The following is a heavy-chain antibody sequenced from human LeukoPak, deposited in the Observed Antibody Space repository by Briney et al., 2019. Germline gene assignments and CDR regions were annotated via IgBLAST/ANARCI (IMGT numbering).Heavy chain of an antibody. D-gene: IGHD6-6*01. J-gene: IGHJ4*02. V-gene: IGHV3-30-3*01. Sequence: PGGSLRLSCAASGFTFSNYAIHWVRQAPGKGLEWVAVISYDGSNKYYTDSVKGRFTISRDNSKNTLYLQMNSLRAEDTAVYYCARDGDQVVSSSFTLDYWGQGTLVTVSS. CDR3: ARDGDQVVSSSFTLDY. CDR1: GFTFSNYA. CDR2: ISYDGSNK.